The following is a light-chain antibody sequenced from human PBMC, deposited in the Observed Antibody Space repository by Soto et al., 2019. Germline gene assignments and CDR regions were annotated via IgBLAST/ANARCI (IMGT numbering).Light chain of an antibody. CDR1: QSVNSGY. J-gene: IGKJ2*01. CDR3: QQFDSSRIYS. Sequence: IVLTQSPGTLSLSPGERATLYCRASQSVNSGYLAWYQQKPGQAPRLLIYATSIRTTDFTDRFSGSGSGPDFTLTIRGVEPEDSAVYYCHCQQFDSSRIYSFGQGTKLEIK. CDR2: ATS. V-gene: IGKV3-20*01.